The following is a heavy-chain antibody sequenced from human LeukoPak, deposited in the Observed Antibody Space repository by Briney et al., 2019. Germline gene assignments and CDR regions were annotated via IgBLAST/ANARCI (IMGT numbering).Heavy chain of an antibody. CDR2: IIAYNGNT. V-gene: IGHV1-18*01. CDR3: ARDLAGVVVPAAIPDAFDI. D-gene: IGHD2-2*01. J-gene: IGHJ3*02. Sequence: ASVKVSCKASGYTFTSYGISWVPQAPGQGLEWMGWIIAYNGNTNYAQKLQGRVTMTTDTSTSTAYMELRSLRSDDTAVYYCARDLAGVVVPAAIPDAFDIWGQGTMVTVSS. CDR1: GYTFTSYG.